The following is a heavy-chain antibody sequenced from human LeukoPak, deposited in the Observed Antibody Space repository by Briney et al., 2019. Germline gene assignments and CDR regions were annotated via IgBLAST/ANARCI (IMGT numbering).Heavy chain of an antibody. Sequence: GSLRLSCAAAGFTFSSYGMCWVRQPPGKGLEWVSCKGNSAGDTFYAESVRGRFTISRDNSRNTLFLEMSSLRVEDTAIYYCAKRRGESGGWGFFDYWGPGALVTVSS. CDR1: GFTFSSYG. D-gene: IGHD6-19*01. CDR3: AKRRGESGGWGFFDY. J-gene: IGHJ4*02. CDR2: KGNSAGDT. V-gene: IGHV3-23*01.